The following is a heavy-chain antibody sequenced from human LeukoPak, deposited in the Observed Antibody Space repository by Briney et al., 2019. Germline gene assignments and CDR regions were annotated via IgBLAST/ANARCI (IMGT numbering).Heavy chain of an antibody. Sequence: GESLRLSCAASGFTVSSNYISWVRQAPGKGLEWVSVIHSDDSTYYADSVKDRFTISRDNSRNTLYLQMNSLRAEDTAVYYCARQLFISTSFYYIFDFWGQGTLVTVSS. CDR2: IHSDDST. CDR3: ARQLFISTSFYYIFDF. CDR1: GFTVSSNY. V-gene: IGHV3-66*04. D-gene: IGHD2/OR15-2a*01. J-gene: IGHJ4*02.